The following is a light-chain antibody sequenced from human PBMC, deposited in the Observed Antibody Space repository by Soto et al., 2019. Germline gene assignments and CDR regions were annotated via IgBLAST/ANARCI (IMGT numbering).Light chain of an antibody. CDR2: GVS. CDR3: QQYNDWPFT. CDR1: QSVSVN. Sequence: EIVMRQSPGTLSVSPGERATLSCRASQSVSVNLAWYQQKPGQAPRLLIYGVSTRATDIPARFSGSESGTEFTLTISSLQSEDFAVYYCQQYNDWPFTFGPGTKVDIK. V-gene: IGKV3-15*01. J-gene: IGKJ3*01.